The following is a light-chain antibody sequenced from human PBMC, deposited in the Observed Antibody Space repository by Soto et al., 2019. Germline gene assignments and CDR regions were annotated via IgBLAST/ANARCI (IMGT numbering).Light chain of an antibody. CDR3: HQTYSTPRT. V-gene: IGKV1-39*01. J-gene: IGKJ2*01. CDR1: QSISQY. Sequence: DIQVTQSPSSLSASVGDRVTITCRASQSISQYVNWYQQRPGRAPKFLIYGASSLQSGVPLRFSGSGSGTDFTLTISSLQPEDFATYYCHQTYSTPRTFGPGTKVEIK. CDR2: GAS.